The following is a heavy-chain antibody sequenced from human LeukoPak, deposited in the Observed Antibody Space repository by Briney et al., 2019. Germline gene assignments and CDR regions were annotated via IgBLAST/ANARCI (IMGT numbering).Heavy chain of an antibody. D-gene: IGHD6-13*01. CDR1: GFTFSIHQ. J-gene: IGHJ4*02. Sequence: GGSLRLSCAGSGFTFSIHQMNWVRQAPGKGLEWVSYISYSGSTIYYADSVKGRFTISRDNSKNTLYLQMNSLRAEDTAVYYCAKGYPGIAAAGRGYYFDYWGQGTLVTVSS. CDR2: ISYSGSTI. V-gene: IGHV3-48*03. CDR3: AKGYPGIAAAGRGYYFDY.